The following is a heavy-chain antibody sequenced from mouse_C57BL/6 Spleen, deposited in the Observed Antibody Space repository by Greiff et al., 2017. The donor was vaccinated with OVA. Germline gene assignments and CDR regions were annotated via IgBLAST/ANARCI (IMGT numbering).Heavy chain of an antibody. V-gene: IGHV2-9-1*01. CDR1: GFSLTSYA. J-gene: IGHJ1*03. D-gene: IGHD1-1*01. Sequence: VQLQESGPGLVAPSQSLSITCTVSGFSLTSYAISWVRQPPGQGLEWLGVIWTGGGTNYNSALKSRLSISKDNSKSHVFLKMNSLQTDDTARYYCASNYYYGSSFWYFDVWGTGTTVTVSS. CDR3: ASNYYYGSSFWYFDV. CDR2: IWTGGGT.